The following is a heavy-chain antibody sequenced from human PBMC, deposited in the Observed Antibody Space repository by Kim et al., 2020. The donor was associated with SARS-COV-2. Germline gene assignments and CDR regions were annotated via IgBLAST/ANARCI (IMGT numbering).Heavy chain of an antibody. V-gene: IGHV3-23*01. CDR1: GFTFSSYA. CDR3: ANGGWYVYYGMDV. J-gene: IGHJ6*02. CDR2: IGGSGGRT. Sequence: GGSLRLSCAASGFTFSSYAMSWVRQAPGKGLEWVSAIGGSGGRTYYADSVKGRFTISRDNAKNTLYLQMNSLRAEDTAVYYCANGGWYVYYGMDVWGQGTTVTVSS. D-gene: IGHD6-19*01.